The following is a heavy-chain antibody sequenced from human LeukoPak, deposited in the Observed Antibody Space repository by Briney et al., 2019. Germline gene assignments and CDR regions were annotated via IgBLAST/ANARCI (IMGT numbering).Heavy chain of an antibody. CDR2: IRSSGSTI. J-gene: IGHJ6*04. CDR1: GFTFSNYS. Sequence: NPGGSLRLSCAASGFTFSNYSMNWVRQAPGKGLEWVSYIRSSGSTIYYADSVKGRFTISRDNAKNSLYLQMNSLRAEDTAVYYCAELGITMIGGVWGKGTTVTISS. D-gene: IGHD3-10*02. CDR3: AELGITMIGGV. V-gene: IGHV3-48*01.